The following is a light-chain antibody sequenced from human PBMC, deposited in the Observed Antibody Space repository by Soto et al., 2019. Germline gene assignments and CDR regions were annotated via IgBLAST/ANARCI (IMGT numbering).Light chain of an antibody. CDR3: QQYNNWPPVT. V-gene: IGKV3-20*01. Sequence: EIVLTQSPGTLSLSPGERATLSCRASQSISSSYLAWYQQKPGQAPRLLIYGASRRATGIPDRFSGRESGTDFTLTISSLQSEDSAVYYCQQYNNWPPVTFGGGTKVEIK. CDR1: QSISSSY. J-gene: IGKJ4*01. CDR2: GAS.